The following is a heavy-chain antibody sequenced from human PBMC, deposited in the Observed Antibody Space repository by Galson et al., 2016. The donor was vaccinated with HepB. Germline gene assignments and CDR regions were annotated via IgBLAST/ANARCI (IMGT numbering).Heavy chain of an antibody. J-gene: IGHJ6*02. V-gene: IGHV2-70*01. D-gene: IGHD5-12*01. Sequence: PALVKPTQTLTLTCTFSGFSLSTSGMCVTWIRQPPGKALEWLALIDWDDDKYYSTSLKTRLTISKDTSKNQVVLTMTNMDPVDTATYYCARLRMVATLTFYYYYGVDVGGQGTTVTVSS. CDR1: GFSLSTSGMC. CDR3: ARLRMVATLTFYYYYGVDV. CDR2: IDWDDDK.